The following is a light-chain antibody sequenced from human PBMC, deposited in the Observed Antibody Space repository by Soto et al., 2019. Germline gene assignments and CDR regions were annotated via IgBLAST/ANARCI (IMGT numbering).Light chain of an antibody. CDR1: SSDVGGYNY. CDR2: EVS. CDR3: SSYTASSTLL. J-gene: IGLJ1*01. Sequence: QSVLTQPRSVSGSPGQSITISCTGTSSDVGGYNYVSWSQQPPGKAPKLLISEVSNRPSGVSNRFSGSKSGNTASLTISGLQADDEADYYCSSYTASSTLLFGTGTKVTVL. V-gene: IGLV2-14*03.